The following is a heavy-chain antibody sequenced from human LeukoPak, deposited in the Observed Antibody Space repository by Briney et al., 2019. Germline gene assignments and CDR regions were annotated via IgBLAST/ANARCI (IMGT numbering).Heavy chain of an antibody. Sequence: ASVKVSCKASGYTFTGYYMHWVRQAPGQGLEWMGWINPNSGSTNYAQKFQGRVTMTRDTSISTAYMELSRLTSDDTAVYYCVRDSDYGDYSNPFDIWGQGTMVTVSS. D-gene: IGHD4-17*01. CDR3: VRDSDYGDYSNPFDI. V-gene: IGHV1-2*02. CDR1: GYTFTGYY. J-gene: IGHJ3*02. CDR2: INPNSGST.